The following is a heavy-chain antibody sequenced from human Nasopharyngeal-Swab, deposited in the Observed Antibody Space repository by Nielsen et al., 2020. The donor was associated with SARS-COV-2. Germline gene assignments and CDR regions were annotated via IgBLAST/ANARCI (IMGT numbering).Heavy chain of an antibody. J-gene: IGHJ4*02. Sequence: ESLKISYAVYGGSFSGYYWTWIRQPPGKGLEWIGEINHSGSTNYNPSLKSRVTISVDTSKNQFSLKLTSVTAADTAMYYCARIRVEELRGFDYWGQGTLVTVSS. CDR3: ARIRVEELRGFDY. D-gene: IGHD1-26*01. CDR1: GGSFSGYY. CDR2: INHSGST. V-gene: IGHV4-34*01.